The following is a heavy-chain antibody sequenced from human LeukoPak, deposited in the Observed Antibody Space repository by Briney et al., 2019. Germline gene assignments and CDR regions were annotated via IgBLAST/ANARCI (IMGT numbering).Heavy chain of an antibody. Sequence: SETLSLTCTVSGGSISSNFWSWIRQPPGKGLEYIGYTYNSGTTNYNPSLKSRVTISVDTSKNQFSLKLSSVTAADTAIYYCAKSFSETERATITAYWGQGTLVTVSS. CDR2: TYNSGTT. CDR1: GGSISSNF. D-gene: IGHD5-24*01. J-gene: IGHJ4*02. CDR3: AKSFSETERATITAY. V-gene: IGHV4-59*01.